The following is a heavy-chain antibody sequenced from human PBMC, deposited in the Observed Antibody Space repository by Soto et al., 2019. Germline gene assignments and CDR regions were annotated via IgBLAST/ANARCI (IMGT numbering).Heavy chain of an antibody. CDR3: ARYYDFWSGLYKEDAFDI. CDR1: GFTFSSYS. V-gene: IGHV3-48*01. CDR2: ISSSSSTI. D-gene: IGHD3-3*01. Sequence: PGGSLRLSCAASGFTFSSYSMNWVRQAPGKGLEWVSYISSSSSTIYYADSVKGRFTISRDNAKNSLYLQMNSLRAEDTAVYYCARYYDFWSGLYKEDAFDIWGQGTMVTVSS. J-gene: IGHJ3*02.